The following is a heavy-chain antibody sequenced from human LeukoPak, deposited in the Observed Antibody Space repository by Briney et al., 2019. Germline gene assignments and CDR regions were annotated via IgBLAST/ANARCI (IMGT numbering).Heavy chain of an antibody. Sequence: GGSLRLSCAASGFTFSSYAMSWVRQAPGKGLEWVSAISGSGGSTYYADSVKGRFTISRDNSKNTLYLQMNSLRAEDTAVYYCAKTLYYDFWSGDPFDYWGQGTLVTVSS. D-gene: IGHD3-3*01. CDR3: AKTLYYDFWSGDPFDY. CDR2: ISGSGGST. J-gene: IGHJ4*02. CDR1: GFTFSSYA. V-gene: IGHV3-23*01.